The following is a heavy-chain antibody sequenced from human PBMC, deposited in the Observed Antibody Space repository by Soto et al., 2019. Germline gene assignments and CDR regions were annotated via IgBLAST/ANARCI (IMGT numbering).Heavy chain of an antibody. V-gene: IGHV3-21*01. CDR2: ISTSGTFT. J-gene: IGHJ4*02. CDR1: GFTFSSYS. CDR3: ASRSCTNGVCPFEY. Sequence: GGSLRLSCAGSGFTFSSYSMNWVRQAPGKGLEWVSSISTSGTFTHYADSVKGRFTISRDNPKNSLSLQMSSLRADDTAVYYCASRSCTNGVCPFEYWGQGTLVTVSS. D-gene: IGHD2-8*01.